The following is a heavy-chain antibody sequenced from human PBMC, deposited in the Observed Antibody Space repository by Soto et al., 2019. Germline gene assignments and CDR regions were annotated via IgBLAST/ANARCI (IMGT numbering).Heavy chain of an antibody. Sequence: PSETLSLTCAVSGDSISSGGYSWSWIRQPPGKGLEWIGYIYHSESTYYNPSLKSRVTISVDRSKNQFSLKLSSVTAADTAVYYCARENNVLPGGYFDYWGQGTLVTVSS. CDR2: IYHSEST. J-gene: IGHJ4*02. CDR1: GDSISSGGYS. CDR3: ARENNVLPGGYFDY. V-gene: IGHV4-30-2*01. D-gene: IGHD3-10*01.